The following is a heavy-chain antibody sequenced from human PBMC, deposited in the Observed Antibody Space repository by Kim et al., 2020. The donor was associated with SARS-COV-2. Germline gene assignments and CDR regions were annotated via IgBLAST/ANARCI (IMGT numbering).Heavy chain of an antibody. Sequence: SNPSLRHRLTISVDPSKNQFSLQLRSVTAADTAVYYCARGGWLNTTWFDPWGQGTPVTVSS. V-gene: IGHV4-59*09. CDR3: ARGGWLNTTWFDP. J-gene: IGHJ5*01. D-gene: IGHD5-12*01.